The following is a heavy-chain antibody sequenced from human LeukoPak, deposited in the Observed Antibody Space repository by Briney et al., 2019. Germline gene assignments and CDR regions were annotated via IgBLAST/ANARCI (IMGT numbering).Heavy chain of an antibody. J-gene: IGHJ5*02. V-gene: IGHV1-2*02. CDR2: INPNSGGT. CDR1: GYTFTGYY. D-gene: IGHD3-10*01. CDR3: ASPPLLWFGEWVP. Sequence: ASVKVSCKASGYTFTGYYMHWVRQAPGQGLEWMGWINPNSGGTNYAQKFQGSVTMTRDTSISTVYMELSRLRSDDTAVYYCASPPLLWFGEWVPWGQGTLVTVSS.